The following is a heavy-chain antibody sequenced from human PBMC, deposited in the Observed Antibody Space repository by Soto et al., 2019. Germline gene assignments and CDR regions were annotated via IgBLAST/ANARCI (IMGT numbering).Heavy chain of an antibody. V-gene: IGHV1-2*02. CDR1: GYTFTGYY. CDR2: INPQTGGT. D-gene: IGHD2-2*01. Sequence: VKVSCKASGYTFTGYYIHWVREAPGQGLEWMGWINPQTGGTSYAQKFQGRVTLSRDTSINTAYLELSRLTFDDAAVYFCARERYQVISDGMDVWGQGTTVTVSS. CDR3: ARERYQVISDGMDV. J-gene: IGHJ6*02.